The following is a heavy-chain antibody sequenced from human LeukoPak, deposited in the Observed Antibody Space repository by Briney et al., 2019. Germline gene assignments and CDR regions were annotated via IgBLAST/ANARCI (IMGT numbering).Heavy chain of an antibody. CDR3: ARQEIGLRSFDP. J-gene: IGHJ5*02. Sequence: LRLSCAASGFTFSTYEMNWVRQAPGKGLEWIGEINHSGSTNYNPSLKSRVTISVDTSKNQFSLNLSSVTAADTAVYYCARQEIGLRSFDPWGQGTLVTVSS. D-gene: IGHD3/OR15-3a*01. CDR2: INHSGST. V-gene: IGHV4-34*01. CDR1: GFTFSTYE.